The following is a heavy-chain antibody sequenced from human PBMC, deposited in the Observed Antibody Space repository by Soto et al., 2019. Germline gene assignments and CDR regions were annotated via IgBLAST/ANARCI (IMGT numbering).Heavy chain of an antibody. CDR1: GVTLSSDA. V-gene: IGHV3-23*01. J-gene: IGHJ1*01. CDR2: ISGSGGST. D-gene: IGHD6-25*01. Sequence: PGGSLRLYCAASGVTLSSDAMGWVRQAPGKGLEWVSAISGSGGSTYYADAVKGRFTISRDNSKNTLYLQMNSLRAEDTAVYYCAKGGIAARVGYFQHWGQGTLVTVSS. CDR3: AKGGIAARVGYFQH.